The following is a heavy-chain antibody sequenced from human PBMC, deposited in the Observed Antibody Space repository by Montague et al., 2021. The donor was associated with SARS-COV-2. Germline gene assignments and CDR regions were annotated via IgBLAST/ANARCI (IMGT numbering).Heavy chain of an antibody. CDR3: ARSFSIFGVVIIPAYFDY. CDR2: IDWDDDK. Sequence: PALVKPIQTLTLTCTFSGFSLSTSGMCVSWIRQPPGKALEWLALIDWDDDKYYSTSLKTRLTISKDTSKNQVVLTMTNMDPVDTATYYCARSFSIFGVVIIPAYFDYWGQGTLVTVSS. V-gene: IGHV2-70*01. D-gene: IGHD3-3*01. CDR1: GFSLSTSGMC. J-gene: IGHJ4*02.